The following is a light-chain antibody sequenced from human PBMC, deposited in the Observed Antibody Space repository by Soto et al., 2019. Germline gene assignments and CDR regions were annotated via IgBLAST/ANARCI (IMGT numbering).Light chain of an antibody. CDR1: QDISNY. V-gene: IGKV1-33*01. J-gene: IGKJ4*01. CDR3: QQFDNPNLTVT. Sequence: DIQMTQSPSSLSASVGDRVTITWQASQDISNYLNWYQQKPGKAPKLLIYDASNLETGVPSRFSGSGSGTDFTFTISSLQPEDIATYYCQQFDNPNLTVTFGGGTKVEI. CDR2: DAS.